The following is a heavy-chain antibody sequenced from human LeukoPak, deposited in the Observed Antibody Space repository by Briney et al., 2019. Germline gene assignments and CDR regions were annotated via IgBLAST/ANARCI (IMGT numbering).Heavy chain of an antibody. CDR2: IYSSGST. CDR1: GGSISSYY. CDR3: ARHYYDRSDSYSFDY. J-gene: IGHJ4*02. D-gene: IGHD3-22*01. Sequence: SETLSLTCTVSGGSISSYYWSWIRQPPGKGLEWIGYIYSSGSTNYNPSLKSRVTISLDTSESQFSLKLSSVTAADTAVYYCARHYYDRSDSYSFDYWGQGTLVTVSS. V-gene: IGHV4-59*08.